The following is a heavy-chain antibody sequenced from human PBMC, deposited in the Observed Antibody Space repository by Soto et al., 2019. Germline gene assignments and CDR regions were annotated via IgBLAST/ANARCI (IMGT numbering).Heavy chain of an antibody. J-gene: IGHJ4*02. CDR3: AKSFRAVAGFLDY. CDR1: VFTFISYA. V-gene: IGHV3-23*01. Sequence: GWSLRLSCASSVFTFISYAMSWGRQAPGKGLEWVSAISGSGGSTYYADSVKGRFTISRDNSKNTLYLQMNSLRAEDTAVYYCAKSFRAVAGFLDYWGQGTLVTVSS. D-gene: IGHD6-19*01. CDR2: ISGSGGST.